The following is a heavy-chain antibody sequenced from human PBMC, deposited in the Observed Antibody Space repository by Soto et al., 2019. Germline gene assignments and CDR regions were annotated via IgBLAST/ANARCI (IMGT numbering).Heavy chain of an antibody. CDR2: IYYSGST. D-gene: IGHD2-15*01. J-gene: IGHJ4*02. V-gene: IGHV4-31*03. CDR3: ARADCSGGSCYNFDY. Sequence: QVQLQESGPGLVKPSQTLSLTCTVSGGSISSGGYYWSWSRQHPGKGLEWIGYIYYSGSTYYNPSLKSRVIISVDTSKNQFSMKLSSVTAADTAVYYCARADCSGGSCYNFDYWGQGTLVTVSS. CDR1: GGSISSGGYY.